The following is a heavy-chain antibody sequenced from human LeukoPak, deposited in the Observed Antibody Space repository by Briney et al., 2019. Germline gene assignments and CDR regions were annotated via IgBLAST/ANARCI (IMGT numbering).Heavy chain of an antibody. CDR3: ARDRRGYCSSTSCYAPYYYGMDV. CDR2: ISAYNGNT. V-gene: IGHV1-18*01. CDR1: GYTFTSYG. J-gene: IGHJ6*02. Sequence: ASVKVSCKASGYTFTSYGISWVRQAPGQGLEWMGWISAYNGNTNYAQKLQGRVTMTTDTSTSTAYMELRSLRSDDTAAYYCARDRRGYCSSTSCYAPYYYGMDVWGQGTTVTVSS. D-gene: IGHD2-2*03.